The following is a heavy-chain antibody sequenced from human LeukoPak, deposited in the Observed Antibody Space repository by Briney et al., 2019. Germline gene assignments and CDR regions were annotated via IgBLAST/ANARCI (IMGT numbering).Heavy chain of an antibody. Sequence: SETLSLTCTVSSGSIRSYLWAWIRQPAGKTLEWIGRIYSTGDTDYNPSLKSRVTMSIDTSKNQFSLNLRSVTTADTAFYYCARNGYTKSWTHLDYWGQGILVSVSS. CDR1: SGSIRSYL. D-gene: IGHD3/OR15-3a*01. V-gene: IGHV4-4*07. CDR2: IYSTGDT. J-gene: IGHJ4*02. CDR3: ARNGYTKSWTHLDY.